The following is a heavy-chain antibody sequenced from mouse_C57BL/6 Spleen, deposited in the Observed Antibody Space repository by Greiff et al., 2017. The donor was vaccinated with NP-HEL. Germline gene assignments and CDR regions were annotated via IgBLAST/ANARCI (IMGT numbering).Heavy chain of an antibody. D-gene: IGHD1-1*01. CDR2: ISDGGSYT. CDR3: ARDWTVVATPFAY. J-gene: IGHJ3*01. V-gene: IGHV5-4*01. CDR1: GFTFSSYA. Sequence: EVQGVESGGGLVKPGGSLKLSCAASGFTFSSYAMSWVRQTPEKRLEWVATISDGGSYTSYLDNVKGRFTFPRDNAKNNLYLQMSHLKSEDTAMYYCARDWTVVATPFAYWGQGTLVTVSA.